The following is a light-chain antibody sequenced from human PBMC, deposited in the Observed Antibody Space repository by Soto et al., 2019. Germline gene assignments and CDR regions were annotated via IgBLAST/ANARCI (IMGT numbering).Light chain of an antibody. CDR3: CSYAGSSSHVV. Sequence: QSALTQPASVSGSPGQSITISCTGTSSDVGSYNLVSWYQQHPGKAPKLMIYEGSKRPSGVSNRFSGSKSGNTASLTISGLQAEDEADYYCCSYAGSSSHVVCGGGTQLPVL. V-gene: IGLV2-23*01. CDR2: EGS. J-gene: IGLJ2*01. CDR1: SSDVGSYNL.